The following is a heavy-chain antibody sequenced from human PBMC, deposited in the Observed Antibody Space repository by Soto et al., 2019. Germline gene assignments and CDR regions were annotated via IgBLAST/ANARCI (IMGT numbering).Heavy chain of an antibody. CDR2: IYHSGNT. CDR1: GYSISLGYY. J-gene: IGHJ4*02. D-gene: IGHD2-15*01. CDR3: ARVKLAGRGGLDY. V-gene: IGHV4-38-2*01. Sequence: SETLSLTCAVSGYSISLGYYWGWIRQPPGKGLEWIGSIYHSGNTYYNPSLKSRVSISLDTSKNHFSLELTSVTAADTAVYYCARVKLAGRGGLDYWGLGTLVTVSS.